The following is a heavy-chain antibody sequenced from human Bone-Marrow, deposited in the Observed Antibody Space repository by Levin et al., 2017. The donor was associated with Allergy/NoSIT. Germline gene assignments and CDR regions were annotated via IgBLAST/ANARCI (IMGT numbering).Heavy chain of an antibody. D-gene: IGHD3-9*01. J-gene: IGHJ6*02. CDR3: TTTKQILTDSTVFVPFHFYGLDV. CDR2: IKSKTEGGTT. Sequence: GGSLRLSCVASGFTFNNAWMNWVRQAPGKGLEWVGRIKSKTEGGTTDYAAPVKGKFTISRDDSKNTLYLQMNNLIAEDAAVYYFTTTKQILTDSTVFVPFHFYGLDVWGQGTTVTVSS. V-gene: IGHV3-15*01. CDR1: GFTFNNAW.